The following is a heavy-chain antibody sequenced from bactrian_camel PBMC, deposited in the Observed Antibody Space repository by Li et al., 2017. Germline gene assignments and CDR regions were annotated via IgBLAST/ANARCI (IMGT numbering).Heavy chain of an antibody. CDR2: IVTSSST. CDR3: AADVVPSQEHAGSGRTMST. J-gene: IGHJ4*01. Sequence: QVQLVESGGGSVQAGGSLTLSCVAISVDSVYTYANYCMGWFRQLPGKEREAVATIVTSSSTRYADSLKGRVTISRDNAKNTLYLQMNALKPEDTAMYYCAADVVPSQEHAGSGRTMSTGARGPRSPSP. D-gene: IGHD5*01. CDR1: VYTYANYC. V-gene: IGHV3S55*01.